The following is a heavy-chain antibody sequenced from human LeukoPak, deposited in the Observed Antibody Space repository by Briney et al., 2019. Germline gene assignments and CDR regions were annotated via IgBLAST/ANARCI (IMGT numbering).Heavy chain of an antibody. V-gene: IGHV3-74*01. Sequence: GGSLRLSCAASRFTFSTYWMHWVRHAPGKGLVWVSRINSDGSSTGYADSVKGRFTISRDNAKNSLYLQMNSLRAEDTAVYYCAELGITMIGGVWGKGTTVTISS. CDR1: RFTFSTYW. J-gene: IGHJ6*04. CDR2: INSDGSST. CDR3: AELGITMIGGV. D-gene: IGHD3-10*02.